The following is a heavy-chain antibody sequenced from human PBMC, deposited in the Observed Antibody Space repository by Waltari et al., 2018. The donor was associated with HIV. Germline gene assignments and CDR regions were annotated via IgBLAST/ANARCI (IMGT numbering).Heavy chain of an antibody. CDR3: AREGGRDCSGGSCYIDY. V-gene: IGHV3-7*01. CDR1: GFTFRSSW. D-gene: IGHD2-15*01. CDR2: INQDGSES. Sequence: EVEVVESGGGLVQPGGSLRLSCAVSGFTFRSSWMSWVRQAPGKGLGWGANINQDGSESYYVGSVEGRFTIARDNTKNLLYLQMNSLRAEDTAVYYCAREGGRDCSGGSCYIDYWGQGTLVTVSS. J-gene: IGHJ4*02.